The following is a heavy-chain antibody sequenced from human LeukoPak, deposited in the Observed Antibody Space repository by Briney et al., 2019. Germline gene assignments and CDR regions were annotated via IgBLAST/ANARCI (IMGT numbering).Heavy chain of an antibody. CDR3: ARAPRGLSAPFDY. CDR1: GFTVSNNY. V-gene: IGHV3-53*04. D-gene: IGHD3-16*02. CDR2: FYSGGST. J-gene: IGHJ4*02. Sequence: GGSLRLSCAASGFTVSNNYMSWVRQAPGKGPEWVSVFYSGGSTYYADSVKGRFIISRHNSKNTVYLQMNSLRPEDTAVYYCARAPRGLSAPFDYWGQGTLVTVSS.